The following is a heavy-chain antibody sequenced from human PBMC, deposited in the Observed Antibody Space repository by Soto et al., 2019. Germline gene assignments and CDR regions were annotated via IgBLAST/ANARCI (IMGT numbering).Heavy chain of an antibody. V-gene: IGHV4-59*11. J-gene: IGHJ6*02. Sequence: LSLTCTVPGGSISSHYWSLIRQPPGKGLEWIKYIYYSGSTNYNPSLKNRVTISVDTPKNQFSLKLSSVTAADTAVYYCAGDGPWGAYGMDVWGQGTTVTVSS. D-gene: IGHD1-26*01. CDR1: GGSISSHY. CDR3: AGDGPWGAYGMDV. CDR2: IYYSGST.